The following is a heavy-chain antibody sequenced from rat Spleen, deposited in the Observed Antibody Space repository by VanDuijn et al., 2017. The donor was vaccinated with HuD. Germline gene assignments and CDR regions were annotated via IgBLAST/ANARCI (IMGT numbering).Heavy chain of an antibody. J-gene: IGHJ2*01. V-gene: IGHV5-20*01. CDR3: TTDMYTTDPSDY. CDR2: ISYDGGST. CDR1: GFTFSNYG. D-gene: IGHD1-6*01. Sequence: EVQLVESGGGLVQPGRSMKLSCAASGFTFSNYGMAWVRQAPKKGLEWVAYISYDGGSTYYRDSVKGRFTISRDNAKSTLYLQMDSLRSEDTATYYCTTDMYTTDPSDYWGQGVMVTVSS.